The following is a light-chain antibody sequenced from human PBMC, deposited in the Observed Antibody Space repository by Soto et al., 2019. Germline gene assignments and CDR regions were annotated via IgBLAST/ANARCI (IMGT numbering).Light chain of an antibody. CDR2: GAS. J-gene: IGKJ1*01. V-gene: IGKV3-20*01. CDR3: QQYGSSPGT. CDR1: QSIRGA. Sequence: IVMRQSPATLSVSPGGRATLSGRASQSIRGALAWYQPAPGQDHRLPLYGASRRATGVPDRGSGNGAGTDFTLTISRLEPGDVAVYYGQQYGSSPGTFGQGTKVDIK.